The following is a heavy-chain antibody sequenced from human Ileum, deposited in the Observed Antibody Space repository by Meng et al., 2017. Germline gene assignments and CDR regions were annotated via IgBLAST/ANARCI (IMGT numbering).Heavy chain of an antibody. D-gene: IGHD2-21*01. CDR2: FHPGSGA. Sequence: LQESGPGLGKPSGTLSLTCAVSGGSISSGPWWSWVRQPPGKGLQWIGEFHPGSGATYNPSLKARVTISVDTSMQQFSLQLTSVTAADTAVYYCAKNGAYCLESWGQGTLVTVSS. V-gene: IGHV4-4*02. J-gene: IGHJ4*02. CDR3: AKNGAYCLES. CDR1: GGSISSGPW.